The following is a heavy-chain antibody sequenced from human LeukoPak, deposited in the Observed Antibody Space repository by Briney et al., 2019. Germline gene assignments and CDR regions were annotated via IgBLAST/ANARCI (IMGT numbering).Heavy chain of an antibody. CDR2: IYSGGST. V-gene: IGHV3-66*02. Sequence: PGGSLRLXCAASGFTVSSNYMSWVRQAPGKGLEWVSVIYSGGSTYYADSVKGRFTIARDNSTNTLYLQMNSLRAEATAVYYCARSSSIAARYFDYWGQGTLVTVSS. J-gene: IGHJ4*02. CDR1: GFTVSSNY. D-gene: IGHD6-6*01. CDR3: ARSSSIAARYFDY.